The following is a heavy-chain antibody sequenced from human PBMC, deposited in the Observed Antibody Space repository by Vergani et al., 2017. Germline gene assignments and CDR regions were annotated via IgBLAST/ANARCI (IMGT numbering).Heavy chain of an antibody. D-gene: IGHD3-22*01. CDR2: ISYDGSNE. CDR1: GFTLRTYG. CDR3: AKEESVYDSSNSYRCYFDY. J-gene: IGHJ4*02. V-gene: IGHV3-30*18. Sequence: QVQLVESGGGVVQPGRSLRLSCIASGFTLRTYGMHWVRQAPGKGLEGVAFISYDGSNEYYAESVKGRFTISRDNSKNTLYLQMNSLGAEDTAVYYCAKEESVYDSSNSYRCYFDYWGQGTLVTVSS.